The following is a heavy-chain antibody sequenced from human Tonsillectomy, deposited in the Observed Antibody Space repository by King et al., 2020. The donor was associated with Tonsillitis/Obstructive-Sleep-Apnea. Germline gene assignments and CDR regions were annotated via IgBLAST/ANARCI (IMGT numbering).Heavy chain of an antibody. CDR2: INWNGGST. CDR3: ARDVPTFGVVTDNYYMDV. CDR1: GFTFDDYG. J-gene: IGHJ6*03. D-gene: IGHD3-3*01. Sequence: VQLVQSGGGVVRPGGSLRLSCAASGFTFDDYGMSWVRQAPGKGLEWVSGINWNGGSTGYADSVKGRFTISRDNAKNSLYLQMNSLRAEDTALYYCARDVPTFGVVTDNYYMDVWGKGTTVTVSS. V-gene: IGHV3-20*04.